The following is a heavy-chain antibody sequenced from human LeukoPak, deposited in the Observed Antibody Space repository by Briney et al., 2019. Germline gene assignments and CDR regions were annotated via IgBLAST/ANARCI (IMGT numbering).Heavy chain of an antibody. J-gene: IGHJ6*02. CDR1: GYTFTSYD. Sequence: ASVKVSCKASGYTFTSYDINWVRQATGQGLEWMGWMNPNSGNTGYAQKFQGRVTMTRNTSISTAYMELSSLRSEDTAVYYCARDLVLRYYYGLGRSTYYYGMDVWGQGTTVTVSS. D-gene: IGHD3-10*01. CDR2: MNPNSGNT. V-gene: IGHV1-8*01. CDR3: ARDLVLRYYYGLGRSTYYYGMDV.